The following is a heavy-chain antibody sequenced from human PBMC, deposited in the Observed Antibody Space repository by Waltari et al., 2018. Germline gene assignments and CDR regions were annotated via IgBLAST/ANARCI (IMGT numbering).Heavy chain of an antibody. CDR1: GFTFSSYA. D-gene: IGHD2-2*01. J-gene: IGHJ5*02. CDR2: ISGSGCST. CDR3: AKDRYCSSTSCYEGSDP. Sequence: EVQLLESGGGLVQPGGSLRLSCAASGFTFSSYAMSWVRQAPGKGLEWVSAISGSGCSTYYADAVKGRFTISRNNSKNTLYLQMNSLRAEDTAVYYCAKDRYCSSTSCYEGSDPWGQGTLVTVSS. V-gene: IGHV3-23*01.